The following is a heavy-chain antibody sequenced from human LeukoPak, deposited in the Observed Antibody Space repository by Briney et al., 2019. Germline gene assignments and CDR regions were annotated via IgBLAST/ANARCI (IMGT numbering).Heavy chain of an antibody. Sequence: ASVKVSCKASGYTFTDSLLHWVRQAPGQGLEWMAWIHRNDGGTYSAQKFQGRVTTARDTSINTAYMELSGLTSGDTAVYYCARGGLGGGSDAFDLWGQGTMVIVSS. V-gene: IGHV1-2*02. CDR2: IHRNDGGT. CDR3: ARGGLGGGSDAFDL. D-gene: IGHD3-16*01. J-gene: IGHJ3*01. CDR1: GYTFTDSL.